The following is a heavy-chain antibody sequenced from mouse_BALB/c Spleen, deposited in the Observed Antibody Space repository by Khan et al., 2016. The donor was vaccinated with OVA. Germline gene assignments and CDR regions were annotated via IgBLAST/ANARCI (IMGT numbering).Heavy chain of an antibody. CDR1: GYSFTGYY. CDR2: VNPNNGGT. J-gene: IGHJ1*01. CDR3: ALSHGYFVV. Sequence: VQLKESGPDLVKPGASVKISCKASGYSFTGYYIHWVKQSHGKSLEWIGRVNPNNGGTSYNQKFKGKAILTVDKSSNTAYMELRRLTSEDSAVYSCALSHGYFVVWGPSTTLSLSS. V-gene: IGHV1-26*01.